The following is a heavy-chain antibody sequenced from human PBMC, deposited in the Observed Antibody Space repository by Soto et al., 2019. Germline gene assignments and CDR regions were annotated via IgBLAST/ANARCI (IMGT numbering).Heavy chain of an antibody. CDR3: ARGDYDFWSGYYKYFDY. D-gene: IGHD3-3*01. V-gene: IGHV1-18*04. Sequence: GASVKVSCKASGYTFTSYGISWVRQAPGQGLERMGWISAYNGNTNYAQKLQGRVTMTTDTSTSTAYMELRSLRSDDTAVYYCARGDYDFWSGYYKYFDYWGQGTLVTVSS. CDR2: ISAYNGNT. J-gene: IGHJ4*02. CDR1: GYTFTSYG.